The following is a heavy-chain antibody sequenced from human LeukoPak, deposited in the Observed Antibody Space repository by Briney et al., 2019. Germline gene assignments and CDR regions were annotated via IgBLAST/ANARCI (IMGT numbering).Heavy chain of an antibody. D-gene: IGHD3-10*01. V-gene: IGHV4-38-2*02. CDR2: SGST. J-gene: IGHJ6*03. CDR1: GYSISSGYY. CDR3: ARHVKAGDYYMDV. Sequence: SENLSLTCTVSGYSISSGYYWGWIRQPPGKGLEWIGSGSTYYNPSLKSRVTISVDTSKNQFSLNLSSVTAADTAVYYCARHVKAGDYYMDVWGKGTTVTVSS.